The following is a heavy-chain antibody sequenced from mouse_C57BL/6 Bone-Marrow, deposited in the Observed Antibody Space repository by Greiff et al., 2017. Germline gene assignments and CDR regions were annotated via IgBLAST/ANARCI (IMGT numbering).Heavy chain of an antibody. J-gene: IGHJ2*01. D-gene: IGHD1-1*02. CDR1: GFNIKDDY. CDR2: IDPEIGDT. CDR3: SSFGGNYFDF. V-gene: IGHV14-4*01. Sequence: VQLQQSGAELVRPGASVKLSCTASGFNIKDDYIHWVKQGPEQGLEWIGWIDPEIGDTEYASKFQGKATITSDTSSNTAYLQLSSLTSEDTAVYYCSSFGGNYFDFWGQGTPLTVAS.